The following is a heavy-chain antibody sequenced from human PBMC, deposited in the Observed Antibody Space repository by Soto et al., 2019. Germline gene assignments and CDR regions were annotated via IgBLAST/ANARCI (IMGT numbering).Heavy chain of an antibody. D-gene: IGHD2-2*01. CDR2: IIPIFGTA. Sequence: SVKVSCKASGGTFSSYAISWVRQAPGQGLEWMGGIIPIFGTANYAQKFQGRVTITADESTSTAYMELSSLRSEDTAVYYCARVWGYFISTSCRYYSYYGMDVWGQGTTVTVS. CDR1: GGTFSSYA. CDR3: ARVWGYFISTSCRYYSYYGMDV. V-gene: IGHV1-69*13. J-gene: IGHJ6*02.